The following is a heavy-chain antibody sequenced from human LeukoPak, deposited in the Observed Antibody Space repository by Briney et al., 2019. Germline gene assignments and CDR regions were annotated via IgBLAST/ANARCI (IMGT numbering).Heavy chain of an antibody. CDR3: ARGRRVYYDSSGYYYEFDY. Sequence: GASVKVSCKASSYTFTSYGISWVRQAPGQGLEWMGWISAYNGNTNYAQKLQGRVTMTTDTSTSTAYMELRSLRSDDTAVYYCARGRRVYYDSSGYYYEFDYWGQGTLVTVSS. CDR1: SYTFTSYG. J-gene: IGHJ4*02. D-gene: IGHD3-22*01. CDR2: ISAYNGNT. V-gene: IGHV1-18*01.